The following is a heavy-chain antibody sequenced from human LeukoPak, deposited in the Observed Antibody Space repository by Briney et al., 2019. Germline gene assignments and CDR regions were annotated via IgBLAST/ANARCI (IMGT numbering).Heavy chain of an antibody. CDR3: ARGGYSYGYDDDFDY. V-gene: IGHV4-59*01. J-gene: IGHJ4*02. Sequence: PSETLSLTCTVSGGSISTYYWSWIRQPPGKGLEWNGYIYNSGSSNYNPSLKSRVTISVDTSKNKFSLKLSSVTAADTAVYYCARGGYSYGYDDDFDYWGQGTLVTVSS. CDR2: IYNSGSS. D-gene: IGHD5-18*01. CDR1: GGSISTYY.